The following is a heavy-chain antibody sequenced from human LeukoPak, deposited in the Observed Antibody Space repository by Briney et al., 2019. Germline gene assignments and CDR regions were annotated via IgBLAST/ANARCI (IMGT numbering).Heavy chain of an antibody. Sequence: PGGSLRLSCAASGFTFSSNAMNWVRQAPGKGLEWVSRISGSGTTTDYADSVKGRFTVSRDNSKNTVYLQMTSLRAEDTAIYYCAKDSDISAFFDYWGQGTPVTVSS. V-gene: IGHV3-23*01. CDR2: ISGSGTTT. J-gene: IGHJ4*02. CDR1: GFTFSSNA. CDR3: AKDSDISAFFDY. D-gene: IGHD2-15*01.